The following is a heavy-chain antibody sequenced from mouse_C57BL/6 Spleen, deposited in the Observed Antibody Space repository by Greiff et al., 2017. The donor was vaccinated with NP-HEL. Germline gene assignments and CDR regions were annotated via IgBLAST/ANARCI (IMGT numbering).Heavy chain of an antibody. CDR1: GYSITSGYY. Sequence: EVKLMESGPGLVKPSQSLSLTCSVTGYSITSGYYWNWIRQFPGNKLEWMGYISYDGSNNYNPSLKNRISITRDTSKNQFFLKLNSVTTEDTATYYCASYDGYSGHYFDYWGQGTTLTVSS. CDR2: ISYDGSN. J-gene: IGHJ2*01. CDR3: ASYDGYSGHYFDY. D-gene: IGHD2-3*01. V-gene: IGHV3-6*01.